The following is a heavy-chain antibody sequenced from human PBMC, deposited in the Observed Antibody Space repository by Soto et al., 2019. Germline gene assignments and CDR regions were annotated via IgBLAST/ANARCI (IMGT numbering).Heavy chain of an antibody. J-gene: IGHJ4*02. CDR3: AKGSGFDFDY. D-gene: IGHD5-12*01. V-gene: IGHV3-30*18. CDR1: GFTFKNYG. Sequence: QVQLVESGGGVVQPGMSLRLSCAASGFTFKNYGMHWVRQAPGKGLEWVACLSSDGSGEDYADSVSGRFIISRDNSKYAMYLKMKSLGVEDTAVYYCAKGSGFDFDYWGQGRPVIVSS. CDR2: LSSDGSGE.